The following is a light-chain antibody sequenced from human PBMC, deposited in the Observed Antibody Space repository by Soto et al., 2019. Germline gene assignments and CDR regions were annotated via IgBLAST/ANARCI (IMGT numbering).Light chain of an antibody. CDR1: SSVVGGYNY. J-gene: IGLJ1*01. Sequence: QSALTQPRSVSGSPGQSITISCTGTSSVVGGYNYVSWYRQHPGKAPKLMIYDVSKRPSGVPDRFSGSKSGNTASLTISGLQAEDEADYYCCSYAGSYTHYVFGTGTKLTVL. CDR2: DVS. V-gene: IGLV2-11*01. CDR3: CSYAGSYTHYV.